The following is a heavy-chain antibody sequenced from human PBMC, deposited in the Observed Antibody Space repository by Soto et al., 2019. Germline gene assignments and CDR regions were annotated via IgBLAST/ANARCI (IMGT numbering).Heavy chain of an antibody. CDR1: GGSISSYY. CDR2: IYYSGST. J-gene: IGHJ4*02. D-gene: IGHD3-22*01. V-gene: IGHV4-59*12. Sequence: SETLSLTCTVSGGSISSYYWSWIRQPPGKGLEWIGYIYYSGSTYYNPSLKSRVTISVDRSKNQFSLKLSSVTAADTAVYYCARVPDYSETTGYFYFDTWGQGILVTVSS. CDR3: ARVPDYSETTGYFYFDT.